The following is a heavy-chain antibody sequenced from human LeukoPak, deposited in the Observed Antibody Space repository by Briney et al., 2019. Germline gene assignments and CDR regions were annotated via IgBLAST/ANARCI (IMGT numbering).Heavy chain of an antibody. CDR1: GFTVSSNY. V-gene: IGHV3-66*01. CDR2: IYSGGST. Sequence: GGSLRLSCAASGFTVSSNYMSWVRQAPGKGLEWVSVIYSGGSTYYADSVKGRFTISRDNSKNTLYLQMNSLRAEDTAVYYCASPLFSSGWYWFDYWGQGTLVTVSS. CDR3: ASPLFSSGWYWFDY. J-gene: IGHJ4*02. D-gene: IGHD6-19*01.